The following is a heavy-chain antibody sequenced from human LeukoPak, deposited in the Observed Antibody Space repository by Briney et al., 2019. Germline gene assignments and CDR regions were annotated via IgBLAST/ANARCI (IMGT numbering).Heavy chain of an antibody. J-gene: IGHJ4*02. CDR1: GFNFSTYE. CDR2: IIRLASSI. V-gene: IGHV3-48*03. CDR3: AKDKALNC. Sequence: GETLRLSCAGSGFNFSTYEMNWVRQAPGTGLEWLSYIIRLASSIYYADSVKGRFTITRDNAKNSLFLQMNSLRAEDTAVYFCAKDKALNCWGQGTPVTVS.